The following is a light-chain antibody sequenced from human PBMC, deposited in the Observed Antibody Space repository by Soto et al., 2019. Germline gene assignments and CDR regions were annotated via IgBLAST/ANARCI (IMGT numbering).Light chain of an antibody. CDR1: SSNIGAGYD. V-gene: IGLV1-40*01. Sequence: QSVLTQPPSVSGAPGQRVTISCTGSSSNIGAGYDVHWYQQLPGPTPKLLIYGNSNRPSGVPDRFAGSKSGTSASLAITGLQAEDEADCYCQSYDSSLSGSVFGGGTKLTVL. CDR2: GNS. CDR3: QSYDSSLSGSV. J-gene: IGLJ2*01.